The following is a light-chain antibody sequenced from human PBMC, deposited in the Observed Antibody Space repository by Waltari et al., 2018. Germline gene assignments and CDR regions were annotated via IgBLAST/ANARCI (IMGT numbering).Light chain of an antibody. CDR1: QSLSSYF. CDR2: AAS. J-gene: IGKJ5*01. CDR3: QQYGSSPVT. Sequence: EIVLTQSPDTLSLSPGEGATLPCRASQSLSSYFVAWYQHKTGQGPRPLIYAASSRATGIPGRFSGGKSGTDFILTISRLEPEDFAVYYCQQYGSSPVTFGQGTRLEIK. V-gene: IGKV3-20*01.